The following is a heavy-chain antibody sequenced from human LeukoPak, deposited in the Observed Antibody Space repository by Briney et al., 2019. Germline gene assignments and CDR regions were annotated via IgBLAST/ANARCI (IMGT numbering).Heavy chain of an antibody. CDR3: ARAPYGDYGSYFDY. CDR1: GYTFTSYG. Sequence: ASVKVSCKASGYTFTSYGISWVRQAPGQALEWMGWISAYNGNTNYAQKLQGRVTMTTDTSTSTAYMELRSLRSDDTAVYYCARAPYGDYGSYFDYWGQGTLVTVSS. D-gene: IGHD4-17*01. CDR2: ISAYNGNT. V-gene: IGHV1-18*01. J-gene: IGHJ4*02.